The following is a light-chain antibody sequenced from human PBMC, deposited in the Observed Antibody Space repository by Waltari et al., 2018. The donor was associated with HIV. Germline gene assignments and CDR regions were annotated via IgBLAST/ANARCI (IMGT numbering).Light chain of an antibody. CDR1: EVKSKY. CDR2: EDS. V-gene: IGLV3-1*01. Sequence: SYEVTQTPSVSVSPGPTASITCSGDEVKSKYVCWYQQRPGQAPSLVMYEDSKRPSGIPERFSGSNSGNTATLTISGTQVTDEADYYCQVCDSSPGTVVFGGGTKLTVL. CDR3: QVCDSSPGTVV. J-gene: IGLJ2*01.